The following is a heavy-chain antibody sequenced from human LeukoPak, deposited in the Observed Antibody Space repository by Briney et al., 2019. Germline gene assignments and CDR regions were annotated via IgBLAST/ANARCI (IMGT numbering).Heavy chain of an antibody. CDR1: GFTFSDYY. D-gene: IGHD1-26*01. Sequence: GGSLRLSCAASGFTFSDYYMSWIRQAPGKGLEWVSYISSSGNTIFYADSVKGQFTISRDNAKNSLYLQMNSLRVEDTAVYYCAREWEVPVGPFYYYYGMDVWGQGTTVTVSS. J-gene: IGHJ6*02. CDR2: ISSSGNTI. CDR3: AREWEVPVGPFYYYYGMDV. V-gene: IGHV3-11*01.